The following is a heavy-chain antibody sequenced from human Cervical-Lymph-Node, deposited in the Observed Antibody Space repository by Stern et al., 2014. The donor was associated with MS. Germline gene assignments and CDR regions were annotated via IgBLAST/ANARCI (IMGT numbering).Heavy chain of an antibody. CDR2: VSTTGNT. CDR1: RGSISTYY. Sequence: QVQLQESGPRLVKPSETLSLTCSVSRGSISTYYWSWIRQPAGKGLEWIGRVSTTGNTGYNPSLKSRVTMSVDTSKTQFSLQLNSVTAADTAMYYCARDGSWSPLDYWGQGILVTVSS. V-gene: IGHV4-4*07. CDR3: ARDGSWSPLDY. D-gene: IGHD6-13*01. J-gene: IGHJ4*02.